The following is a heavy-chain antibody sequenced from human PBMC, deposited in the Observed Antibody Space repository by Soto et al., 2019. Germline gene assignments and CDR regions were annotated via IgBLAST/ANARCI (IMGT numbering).Heavy chain of an antibody. CDR2: IIPIFGTA. D-gene: IGHD3-10*01. Sequence: QVQLVQSGAEVKKPGSSVKVSCKASGGTFSSYAISWVRQAPGQGLEWMGGIIPIFGTANYAQKFQGRVTITADESTSTAYMELSSLRSEDTAVFYCAREPHHYYGSESDWFDPWGQGTLVTVSS. J-gene: IGHJ5*02. V-gene: IGHV1-69*01. CDR3: AREPHHYYGSESDWFDP. CDR1: GGTFSSYA.